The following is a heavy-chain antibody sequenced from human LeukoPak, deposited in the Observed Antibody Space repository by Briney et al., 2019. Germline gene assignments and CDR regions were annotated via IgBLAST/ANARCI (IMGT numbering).Heavy chain of an antibody. D-gene: IGHD5-18*01. CDR3: AYGGYSYGEFDY. CDR1: GYTFTSYE. J-gene: IGHJ4*02. V-gene: IGHV1-8*01. Sequence: ASVKVSCKASGYTFTSYEIIWVRQATGQGLEWMGWMNPNSGNTGYAQKFQGRVTMTRNTSISTAYMELSSLRSEDTAVYYCAYGGYSYGEFDYWGQGTLVTVSS. CDR2: MNPNSGNT.